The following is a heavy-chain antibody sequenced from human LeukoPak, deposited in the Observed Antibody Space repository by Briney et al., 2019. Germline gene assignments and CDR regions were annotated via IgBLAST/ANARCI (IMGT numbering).Heavy chain of an antibody. V-gene: IGHV6-1*01. J-gene: IGHJ6*02. Sequence: SQTLSLTCAISGDRLSTNTAAWSWIRQSPSRGLEWLGRTYYRSKWYNYYAGSVKSRIIFNPDTSKNQFPLQLNSVTPEDTAVYYCAREKVVIAATHYYGMDVWGQGTTVTVSS. CDR1: GDRLSTNTAA. CDR2: TYYRSKWYN. D-gene: IGHD2-15*01. CDR3: AREKVVIAATHYYGMDV.